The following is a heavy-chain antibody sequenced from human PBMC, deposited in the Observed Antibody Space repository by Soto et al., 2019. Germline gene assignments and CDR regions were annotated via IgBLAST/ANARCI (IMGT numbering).Heavy chain of an antibody. CDR3: ARAAAAGTGYYYYYYGMDV. V-gene: IGHV3-21*01. CDR1: GFTFSSYS. Sequence: GESLRLSCAASGFTFSSYSMNWVRQAPGKGLEWVSSISSSSSYIYYADSVKGRFTISRDNAKNSLYLQMNSLRAEDTAVYYCARAAAAGTGYYYYYYGMDVWGQGTTVTVSS. CDR2: ISSSSSYI. D-gene: IGHD6-13*01. J-gene: IGHJ6*02.